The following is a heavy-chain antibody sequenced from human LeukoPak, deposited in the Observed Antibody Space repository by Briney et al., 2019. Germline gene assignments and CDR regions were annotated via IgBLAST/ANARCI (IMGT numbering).Heavy chain of an antibody. V-gene: IGHV1-46*01. J-gene: IGHJ4*02. CDR1: GYTFTSYY. CDR3: ASGTGPDEHFDY. CDR2: INPSGGST. D-gene: IGHD7-27*01. Sequence: ASVKVSCKASGYTFTSYYMHWVRQAPGQGLEWMGIINPSGGSTSYAQKFQGRVTMTRDTSTGTVYMELSSLRSEDTAVYYCASGTGPDEHFDYWGQGTLVTVSS.